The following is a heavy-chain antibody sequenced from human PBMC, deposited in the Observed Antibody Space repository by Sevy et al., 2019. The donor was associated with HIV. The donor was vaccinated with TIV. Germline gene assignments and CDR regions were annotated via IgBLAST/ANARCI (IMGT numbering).Heavy chain of an antibody. V-gene: IGHV3-23*01. CDR3: AGGRFDSTGSFDAFDI. CDR1: GITFSGYA. D-gene: IGHD3-22*01. J-gene: IGHJ3*02. CDR2: IYGSAGVT. Sequence: GGSLRLSCAASGITFSGYAMNWVRQAPGKGLDWVSTIYGSAGVTYYADSVKSRFTISRDNSKNTLFLQMNNLRAEDTAVYYCAGGRFDSTGSFDAFDIWGRGTLVTVSS.